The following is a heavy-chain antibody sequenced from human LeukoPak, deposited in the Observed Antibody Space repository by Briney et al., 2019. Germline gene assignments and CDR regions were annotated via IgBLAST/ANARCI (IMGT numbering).Heavy chain of an antibody. D-gene: IGHD6-19*01. Sequence: SETLSLTCTVSGGPISSYYWSWIRQPPGKGLEWIGYIYYSGSTNYNPSLKSRVTISVDTSKNQFSLKLSSVTAADTAVYYCARDPQWLVQGHYYYGMDVWGQGTTVTVSS. CDR2: IYYSGST. CDR3: ARDPQWLVQGHYYYGMDV. V-gene: IGHV4-59*01. CDR1: GGPISSYY. J-gene: IGHJ6*02.